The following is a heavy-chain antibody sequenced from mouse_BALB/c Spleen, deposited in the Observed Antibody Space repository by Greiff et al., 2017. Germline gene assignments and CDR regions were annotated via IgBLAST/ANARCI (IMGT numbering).Heavy chain of an antibody. CDR1: GFTFSSYT. J-gene: IGHJ4*01. CDR2: ISNGGGST. CDR3: ARGLRGYSMDY. Sequence: EVQVEESGGGLVQPGGSLKLSCAASGFTFSSYTMSWVRQTPEKRLEWVAYISNGGGSTYYPDTVKGRFTISRDNAKNTLYLQMSSLKSEDTAMYYCARGLRGYSMDYWGQGTSVTVSS. V-gene: IGHV5-12-2*01. D-gene: IGHD2-4*01.